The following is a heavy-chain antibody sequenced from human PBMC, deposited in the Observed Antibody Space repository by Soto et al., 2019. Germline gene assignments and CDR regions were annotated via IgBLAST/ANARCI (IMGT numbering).Heavy chain of an antibody. D-gene: IGHD6-13*01. J-gene: IGHJ4*02. Sequence: SETLSLTCAVYGGSFSGYYWSWIRQPPGKGLEWIGEINHSGSTNYNPSLKSRVTISVDTSKNQFSLKLSSVTAADTAVYYCASASIAAAMDYWGQGTLVTSPQ. CDR1: GGSFSGYY. CDR2: INHSGST. V-gene: IGHV4-34*01. CDR3: ASASIAAAMDY.